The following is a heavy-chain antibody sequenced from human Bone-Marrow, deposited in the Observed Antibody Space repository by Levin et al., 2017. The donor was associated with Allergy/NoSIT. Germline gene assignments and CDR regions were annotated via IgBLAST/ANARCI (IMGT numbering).Heavy chain of an antibody. CDR2: FDLEDVKT. V-gene: IGHV1-24*01. D-gene: IGHD2-15*01. Sequence: ASVKVSCKVSGYRLSDLSMHWVRQAPGKGLEWMGGFDLEDVKTVYAQNLQGRLKLTEDTSSDTAYMELSDLRLEDTAMYFCATLILITTNPPSNFDNWGQGTLLTVSS. CDR3: ATLILITTNPPSNFDN. CDR1: GYRLSDLS. J-gene: IGHJ4*02.